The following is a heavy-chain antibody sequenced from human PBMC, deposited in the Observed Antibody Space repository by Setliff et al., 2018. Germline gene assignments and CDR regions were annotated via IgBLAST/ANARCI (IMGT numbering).Heavy chain of an antibody. CDR1: GATFSSYG. V-gene: IGHV1-69*05. J-gene: IGHJ6*03. D-gene: IGHD5-18*01. CDR3: AREGVDTRSSTDYRYYMDL. Sequence: GASVKVSCKASGATFSSYGISWVRQAPGQGLEWMGGTIPMFGTTEYAQKFQGRLTIITDESTSTAYMELSSLRFEDTAVYYCAREGVDTRSSTDYRYYMDLWGKGTTVTVSS. CDR2: TIPMFGTT.